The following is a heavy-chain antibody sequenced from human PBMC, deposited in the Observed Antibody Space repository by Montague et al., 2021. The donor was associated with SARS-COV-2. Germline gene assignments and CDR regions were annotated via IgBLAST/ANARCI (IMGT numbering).Heavy chain of an antibody. Sequence: SETLSLTCNVAGGSMSGYNWSWIRQPPGKGLQWIGSMYNSENTSYNPSLKSRVTISVDTSKKQFSLGLSSVTAADTAVYFCARGINSAGSYYYHLDVWGQGTTVTVSS. CDR3: ARGINSAGSYYYHLDV. CDR1: GGSMSGYN. V-gene: IGHV4-59*01. J-gene: IGHJ6*02. CDR2: MYNSENT. D-gene: IGHD2-21*01.